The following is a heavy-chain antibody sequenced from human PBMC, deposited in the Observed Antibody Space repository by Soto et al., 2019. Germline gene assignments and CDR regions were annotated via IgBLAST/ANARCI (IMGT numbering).Heavy chain of an antibody. CDR1: GGSISSGGYY. V-gene: IGHV4-31*03. Sequence: PSETLSLTCTVSGGSISSGGYYWSWIRQHPGKGLEWIGYIYYSGSTYHNPSLKSRVTISVDTSKNQFSLKLSSVTAADTAVYYCARGRSRSSGWSVWWFDLWGQGTLVTVSS. D-gene: IGHD6-19*01. CDR3: ARGRSRSSGWSVWWFDL. J-gene: IGHJ5*02. CDR2: IYYSGST.